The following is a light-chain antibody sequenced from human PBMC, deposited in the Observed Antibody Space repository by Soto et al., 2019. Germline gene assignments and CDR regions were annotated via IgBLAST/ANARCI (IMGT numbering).Light chain of an antibody. Sequence: QSALTQPRSVSGSPGQSVSISCTGTSSDVGGYTYVSWYQQHPGKAPKVMIYDVSKRPSGVPDRFSGSKSGNTASLTISGLQAEDEADYYCCSYVGSSTYVFGTGTKVTVL. J-gene: IGLJ1*01. CDR3: CSYVGSSTYV. CDR2: DVS. V-gene: IGLV2-11*01. CDR1: SSDVGGYTY.